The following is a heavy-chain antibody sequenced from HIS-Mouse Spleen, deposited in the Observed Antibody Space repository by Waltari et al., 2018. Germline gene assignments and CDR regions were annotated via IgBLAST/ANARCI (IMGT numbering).Heavy chain of an antibody. V-gene: IGHV2-70*15. CDR2: IDWDDDK. CDR3: ARMTYYYDSSGYYSDY. D-gene: IGHD3-22*01. J-gene: IGHJ4*02. CDR1: GFSLSTSGMC. Sequence: QVTLRESGPALVKPTQTLTLTCTFSGFSLSTSGMCVSWLRQPPGKALEWLARIDWDDDKYYSTSLKTRLTISKDTSKNQVVLTMTNMDPVDTATYYCARMTYYYDSSGYYSDYWGQGTLVTVSS.